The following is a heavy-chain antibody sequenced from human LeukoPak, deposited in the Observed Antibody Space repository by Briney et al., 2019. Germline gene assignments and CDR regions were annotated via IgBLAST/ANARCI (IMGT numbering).Heavy chain of an antibody. V-gene: IGHV4-39*01. Sequence: RSETLSLTCTVSGGSISSSSYYWGWVRQPPGKGLGWVGSIYYSGSTYYNPSLKSRVTISVDTSKNQFSLKLSSVTAADTAVYYCAKVLWFGEFRGRGGNWFVPWGQGTLVTVSS. CDR2: IYYSGST. CDR3: AKVLWFGEFRGRGGNWFVP. J-gene: IGHJ5*02. D-gene: IGHD3-10*01. CDR1: GGSISSSSYY.